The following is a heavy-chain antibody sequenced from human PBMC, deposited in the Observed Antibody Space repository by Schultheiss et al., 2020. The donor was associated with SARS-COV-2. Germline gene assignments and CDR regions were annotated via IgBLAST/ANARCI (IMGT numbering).Heavy chain of an antibody. CDR1: GGSISSSSYY. CDR3: ARDKIVGATEGGFDY. J-gene: IGHJ4*02. V-gene: IGHV4-31*03. Sequence: SETLSLTCTVSGGSISSSSYYWGWIRQPPGKGLEWIGYIYYSGSTYYNPSLKSRVTISVDTSKNQFSLKLSSVTAADTAVYYCARDKIVGATEGGFDYWGQGTLVTVSS. CDR2: IYYSGST. D-gene: IGHD1-26*01.